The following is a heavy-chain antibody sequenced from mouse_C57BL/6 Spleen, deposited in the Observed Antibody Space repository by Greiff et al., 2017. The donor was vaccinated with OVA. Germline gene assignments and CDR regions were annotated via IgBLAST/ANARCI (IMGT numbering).Heavy chain of an antibody. J-gene: IGHJ1*03. CDR2: IDPSDSYT. Sequence: QVQLQQPGAELVMPGASVKLSCKASGYTFTSYWMHWVKQRPGHGLEWIGEIDPSDSYTNYNQQFKGKSTLTVDKSSSTAYMQLSSLPSEDSAVDYCARQLRLRYFDVWGTGTTVTVSS. V-gene: IGHV1-69*01. CDR1: GYTFTSYW. D-gene: IGHD3-2*02. CDR3: ARQLRLRYFDV.